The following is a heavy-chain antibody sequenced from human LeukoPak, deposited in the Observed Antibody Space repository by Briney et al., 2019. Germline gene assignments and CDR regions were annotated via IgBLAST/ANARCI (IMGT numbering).Heavy chain of an antibody. CDR1: GGTFSSYA. J-gene: IGHJ4*02. V-gene: IGHV1-69*05. CDR2: IIPIFGTA. Sequence: ASVKVSCKASGGTFSSYAISWVRQAPGQGLEWMGGIIPIFGTANYAQKFQGRVTITTDESTSTAYMELSSLRSEDTAVYYCARDVAYCSGGSCYWGYYFDYWGQGTLVTVSS. CDR3: ARDVAYCSGGSCYWGYYFDY. D-gene: IGHD2-15*01.